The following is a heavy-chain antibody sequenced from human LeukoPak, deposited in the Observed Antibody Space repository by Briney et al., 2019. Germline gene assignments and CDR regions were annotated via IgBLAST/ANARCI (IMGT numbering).Heavy chain of an antibody. D-gene: IGHD3-10*01. J-gene: IGHJ4*02. Sequence: SETLSLTCTVSGGSLSSYYWSWIRQTPGKGLAWIGHIYYSGSTNYNPSLKSRVTISVDTSKNQFSLKLSSVTAADTAVYYCASSPLWFRELLGPFFDYWGQGTLVTVSS. CDR3: ASSPLWFRELLGPFFDY. V-gene: IGHV4-59*01. CDR1: GGSLSSYY. CDR2: IYYSGST.